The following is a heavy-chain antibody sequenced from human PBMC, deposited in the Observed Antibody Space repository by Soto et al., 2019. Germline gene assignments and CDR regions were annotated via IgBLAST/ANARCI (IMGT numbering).Heavy chain of an antibody. V-gene: IGHV4-59*01. J-gene: IGHJ4*02. CDR2: IYYSGST. D-gene: IGHD1-26*01. CDR1: GGSISSYY. CDR3: ARFIVGAHRGGFDY. Sequence: QVQLQESGPGLVKPSETLSLTCTVSGGSISSYYWSWIRQPPGKGLEWIGYIYYSGSTNYNPSLKSRVTISVDTSKNQFSLKLSSVTAADTAVYYCARFIVGAHRGGFDYWGQGTLVTVSS.